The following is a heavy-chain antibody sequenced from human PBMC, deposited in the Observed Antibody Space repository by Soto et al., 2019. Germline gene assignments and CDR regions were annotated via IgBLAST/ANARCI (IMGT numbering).Heavy chain of an antibody. CDR2: ISSSGSTI. V-gene: IGHV3-48*03. J-gene: IGHJ6*02. CDR1: GFTFSSYE. Sequence: LRLSCAASGFTFSSYEMNWVRQAPGKGLEWVSYISSSGSTIYYADSVKGRFTISRDNAKNSLYLHMNSLRAEDTAVYYCARGKYFDWLVVGLDSYGMDVWGQGTTVTVSS. CDR3: ARGKYFDWLVVGLDSYGMDV. D-gene: IGHD3-9*01.